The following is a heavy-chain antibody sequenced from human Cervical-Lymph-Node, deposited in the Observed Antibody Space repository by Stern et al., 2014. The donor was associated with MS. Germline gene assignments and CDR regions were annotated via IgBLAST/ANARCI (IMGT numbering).Heavy chain of an antibody. D-gene: IGHD2-8*02. CDR2: ISYDGSVI. CDR1: GFTFSNSG. V-gene: IGHV3-30*18. CDR3: AKAPVVYSAPLDY. J-gene: IGHJ4*02. Sequence: VHLVESGGGVVQPGRSLRLSCAASGFTFSNSGMHWVRQAPGRRLECVAHISYDGSVINFADSVKGLFTISRDTSKNTLYLQMNSLRADDTAVYYCAKAPVVYSAPLDYWGQGTLFTVSS.